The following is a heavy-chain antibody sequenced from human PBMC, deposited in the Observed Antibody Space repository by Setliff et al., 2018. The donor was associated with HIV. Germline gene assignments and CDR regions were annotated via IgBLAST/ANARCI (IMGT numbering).Heavy chain of an antibody. CDR3: ARRAVQLDFNWFDP. CDR2: IDSSGST. CDR1: GGAITSGDFY. J-gene: IGHJ5*02. V-gene: IGHV4-61*09. Sequence: SETLSLTCTVAGGAITSGDFYWSWIRQSAGKRLEWIGHIDSSGSTNYNPSLKSRVTISVDTSMNQFSLRLTSVTAADTAAYFCARRAVQLDFNWFDPWGQGILVTVSS. D-gene: IGHD1-1*01.